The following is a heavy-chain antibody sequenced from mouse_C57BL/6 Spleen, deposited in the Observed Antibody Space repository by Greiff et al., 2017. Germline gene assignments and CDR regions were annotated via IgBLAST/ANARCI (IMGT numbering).Heavy chain of an antibody. CDR2: IHPNSGST. D-gene: IGHD2-5*01. CDR1: GYTFTSYW. J-gene: IGHJ2*01. Sequence: QVQLQQPGAELVKPGASVKLSCKASGYTFTSYWMHWVKQRPGQGLEWIGMIHPNSGSTNYNEKFESKATLTVDKSSSTAYMQLSSLTSEDSAIYDCARRDSNYEGNCDYWGQGTTLTVSS. V-gene: IGHV1-64*01. CDR3: ARRDSNYEGNCDY.